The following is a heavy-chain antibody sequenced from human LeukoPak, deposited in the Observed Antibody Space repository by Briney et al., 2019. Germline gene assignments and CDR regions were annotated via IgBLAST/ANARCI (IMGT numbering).Heavy chain of an antibody. Sequence: ASVKVSCKASGYTFTSYYMHWVRQAPGQGLEWMGIINPSGGSTSYAQKFQGRVAMTRDTSTSTVYMELSSLRSEDTAVYYCARDLAVTNLFDYWGQGTLVTVSS. CDR3: ARDLAVTNLFDY. CDR2: INPSGGST. CDR1: GYTFTSYY. D-gene: IGHD4-11*01. V-gene: IGHV1-46*01. J-gene: IGHJ4*02.